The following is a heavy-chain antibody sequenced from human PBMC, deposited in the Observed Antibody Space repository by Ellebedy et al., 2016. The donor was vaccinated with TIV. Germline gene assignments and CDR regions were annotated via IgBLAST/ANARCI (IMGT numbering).Heavy chain of an antibody. J-gene: IGHJ4*02. V-gene: IGHV4-38-2*02. Sequence: MPGGSLRLSCTVSGYSISSGYYWVWIRQHPGKGLEWIGSINHIGSTSYKPSLKSLVTISVDTSKNPFSLKFSSVTAADTAVYYCARSPEYWGQGTLVTVSS. CDR3: ARSPEY. CDR2: INHIGST. D-gene: IGHD1-14*01. CDR1: GYSISSGYY.